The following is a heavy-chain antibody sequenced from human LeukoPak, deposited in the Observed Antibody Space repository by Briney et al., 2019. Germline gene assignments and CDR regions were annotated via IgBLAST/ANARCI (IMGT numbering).Heavy chain of an antibody. CDR1: GFTFSNYA. J-gene: IGHJ5*02. CDR2: ISGGGGST. CDR3: TRVFENA. D-gene: IGHD3-9*01. Sequence: GGSLRLSCTASGFTFSNYAMSWVRQAPGKGLHWVSAISGGGGSTYYADSVKGRFTISRDNAQNSLYLLMNSLRAEDTAVYYCTRVFENAWGQGTLVTVSS. V-gene: IGHV3-23*01.